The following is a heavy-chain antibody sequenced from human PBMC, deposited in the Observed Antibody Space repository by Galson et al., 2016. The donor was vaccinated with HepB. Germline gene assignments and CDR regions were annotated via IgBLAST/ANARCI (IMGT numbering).Heavy chain of an antibody. CDR2: ISWSSGDI. V-gene: IGHV3-9*01. CDR1: GFTFDDYA. Sequence: SLRLSCAASGFTFDDYAMHWVRQAPGKGLEWVSGISWSSGDIGYADSVKGRFTISRDTAKNMVYLQMNSLRPEDTAVYYCARRDYFDYWGQGTLVTVSS. CDR3: ARRDYFDY. J-gene: IGHJ4*02.